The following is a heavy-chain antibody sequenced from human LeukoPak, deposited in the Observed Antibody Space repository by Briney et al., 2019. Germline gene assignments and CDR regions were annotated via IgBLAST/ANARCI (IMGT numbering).Heavy chain of an antibody. CDR2: INHSGST. CDR1: GGSFSGYY. D-gene: IGHD3-3*01. J-gene: IGHJ3*02. V-gene: IGHV4-34*01. Sequence: SETLSLTCAVYGGSFSGYYWSWIRQPPGKGLEWIGEINHSGSTNYNPSLKSRVTISVDTSKNQFSLKLSSVTAADTAVYYRARAWDFWRPKNAFDIWDQGTMVTVSS. CDR3: ARAWDFWRPKNAFDI.